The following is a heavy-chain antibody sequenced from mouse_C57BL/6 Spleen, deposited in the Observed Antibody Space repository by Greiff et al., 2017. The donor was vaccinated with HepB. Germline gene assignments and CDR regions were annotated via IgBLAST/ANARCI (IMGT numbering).Heavy chain of an antibody. CDR2: IYPGDGDT. CDR3: ARSTGRDYAMDY. J-gene: IGHJ4*01. Sequence: QVQLQQSGAELVKPGASVKISCKASGYAFSSYWMNWVKQRPGKGLEWIGQIYPGDGDTNYNGKFKGKATLTADKSSRTAYMQLSSLTSEDSAVYFCARSTGRDYAMDYWGQGTSVTVSS. D-gene: IGHD4-1*01. CDR1: GYAFSSYW. V-gene: IGHV1-80*01.